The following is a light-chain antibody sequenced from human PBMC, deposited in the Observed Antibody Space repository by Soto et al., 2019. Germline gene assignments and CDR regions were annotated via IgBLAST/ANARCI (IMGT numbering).Light chain of an antibody. CDR2: LSSDSSH. CDR3: QTRATGIVV. V-gene: IGLV4-69*01. J-gene: IGLJ2*01. Sequence: QLVLTQSPSASASPGASVKLTCTLSSGHSSYTIAWHQQQQEQGPRYLMKLSSDSSHTKGDRVPDRFSGSSFGAERYLTVSSLQSEDEAEYYCQTRATGIVVFGGGTKLTVL. CDR1: SGHSSYT.